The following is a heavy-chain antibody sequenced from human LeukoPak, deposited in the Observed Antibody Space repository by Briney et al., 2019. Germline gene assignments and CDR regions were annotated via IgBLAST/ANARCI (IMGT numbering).Heavy chain of an antibody. Sequence: GSLRLSCAASGFTLISYEMNWVRQAPGKGLEWVANIKEDGTEKYYVDSVKGRFTISRDNAKNSLYLQINSLRGEDTAVYYCARDAKYYDDSSGYTWGQGTLVTVSS. CDR2: IKEDGTEK. J-gene: IGHJ4*02. CDR3: ARDAKYYDDSSGYT. CDR1: GFTLISYE. V-gene: IGHV3-7*01. D-gene: IGHD3-22*01.